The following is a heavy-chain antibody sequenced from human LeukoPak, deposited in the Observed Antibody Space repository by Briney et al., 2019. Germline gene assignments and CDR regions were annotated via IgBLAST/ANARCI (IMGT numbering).Heavy chain of an antibody. D-gene: IGHD3-10*01. CDR2: ISSSSSYI. CDR1: GFTFSSYS. CDR3: ATDYYGSGDFDY. J-gene: IGHJ4*02. V-gene: IGHV3-21*01. Sequence: GGSLRLSCAASGFTFSSYSMNWVRQAPGKGLEWVSSISSSSSYIYYADSVKGRFTISRDNAKNSLYLQMNSLRAEDTAVYYCATDYYGSGDFDYWGQGTLVTVSS.